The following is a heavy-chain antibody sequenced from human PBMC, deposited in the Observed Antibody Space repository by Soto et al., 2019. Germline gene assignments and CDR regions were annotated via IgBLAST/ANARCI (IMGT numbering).Heavy chain of an antibody. CDR1: GGTFSSYA. Sequence: QVQLVQSGAEVKKPGSSVKVSCKASGGTFSSYAISWVRQAPGQGLEWMGGIIPIFGTANYVQKFQGRVTITADESTSTAYMELSSLRSEDTAVYYCARFLPYGDYGPSEFDPWGQGTLVTVSS. V-gene: IGHV1-69*01. D-gene: IGHD4-17*01. CDR2: IIPIFGTA. CDR3: ARFLPYGDYGPSEFDP. J-gene: IGHJ5*02.